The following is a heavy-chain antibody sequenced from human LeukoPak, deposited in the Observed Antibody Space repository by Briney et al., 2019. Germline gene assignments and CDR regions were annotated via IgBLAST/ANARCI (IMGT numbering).Heavy chain of an antibody. CDR3: ARHFDYSNYYYYYMDL. V-gene: IGHV4-39*01. Sequence: PSETLSLTCTVSGGSISSSSYYWGWIRQPPGKGLEWIGSIYYSGGTYYNPSLKSRVTISVDTSKNQFSLKLSSVTAADTAVYYCARHFDYSNYYYYYMDLWGKGTTVTVSS. CDR1: GGSISSSSYY. CDR2: IYYSGGT. D-gene: IGHD4-11*01. J-gene: IGHJ6*03.